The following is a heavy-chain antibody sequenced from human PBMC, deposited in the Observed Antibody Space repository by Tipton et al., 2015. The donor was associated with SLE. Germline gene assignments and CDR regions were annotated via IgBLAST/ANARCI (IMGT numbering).Heavy chain of an antibody. CDR2: MNPNSGNT. V-gene: IGHV1-8*01. Sequence: QVQLVQSGAEVKKPGASVKVSCKASGYSFTSHDINWVRQATGQGLEWMGWMNPNSGNTGYAQKFQGRVTMTRNTSVNTAYLELSSLRSEDTAVYYCARRGTLWMTRGVYHYYMDVWGNGTTVTVSS. CDR1: GYSFTSHD. J-gene: IGHJ6*03. D-gene: IGHD3-10*01. CDR3: ARRGTLWMTRGVYHYYMDV.